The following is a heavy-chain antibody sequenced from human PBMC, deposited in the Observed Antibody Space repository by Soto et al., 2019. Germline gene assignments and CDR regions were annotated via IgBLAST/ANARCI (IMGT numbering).Heavy chain of an antibody. CDR2: INAGNGNT. CDR1: GYTFTSYA. J-gene: IGHJ3*02. Sequence: ASVKVSCKASGYTFTSYAMHWVRQAPGQRLEWMGWINAGNGNTKYSQKFQGRVTITRDTSASTAYMELSSLRSEDTAVYYCARVSIMITFGGVIVADAFDIWG. CDR3: ARVSIMITFGGVIVADAFDI. V-gene: IGHV1-3*01. D-gene: IGHD3-16*02.